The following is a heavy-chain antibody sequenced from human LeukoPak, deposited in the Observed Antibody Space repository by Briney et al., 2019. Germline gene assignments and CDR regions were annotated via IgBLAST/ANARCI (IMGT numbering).Heavy chain of an antibody. CDR3: AKDRSSSNWYYFDY. CDR1: GFTFSSYA. D-gene: IGHD6-13*01. Sequence: PGGSLRLSCAASGFTFSSYAMHWVRQAPGKGLEWVAFIRYDGSNKYYADSVKGRFTISRDNSKNTLYLQMNSPRPEDTAVYYCAKDRSSSNWYYFDYWGQGTLVTVSS. V-gene: IGHV3-30*02. CDR2: IRYDGSNK. J-gene: IGHJ4*02.